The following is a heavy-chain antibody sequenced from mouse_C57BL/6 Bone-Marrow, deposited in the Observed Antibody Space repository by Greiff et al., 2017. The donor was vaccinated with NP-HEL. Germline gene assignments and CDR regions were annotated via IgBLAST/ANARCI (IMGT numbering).Heavy chain of an antibody. Sequence: VHLVESGPELVKPGASVKISCKASGYAFSSSWMNWVKQRPGKGLEWIGRIYPGDGDTNYNGKFKGKATLTADKSSSTAYMQLSSLTSEDSAVYFCARLDGYLYYFDYWGQGTTLTVSS. J-gene: IGHJ2*01. D-gene: IGHD2-3*01. CDR2: IYPGDGDT. V-gene: IGHV1-82*01. CDR3: ARLDGYLYYFDY. CDR1: GYAFSSSW.